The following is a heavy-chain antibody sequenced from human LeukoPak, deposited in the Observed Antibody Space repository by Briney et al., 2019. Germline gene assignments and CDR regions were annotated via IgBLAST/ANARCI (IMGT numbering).Heavy chain of an antibody. V-gene: IGHV3-21*01. CDR3: ARDDDSSGYYSNPFDY. CDR2: ISSSSSYI. CDR1: GFTFSSYS. J-gene: IGHJ4*02. Sequence: GGSLRLSCAASGFTFSSYSMNWVRQAPGKGLEWVSSISSSSSYIYYADSVKGRFTISRDNAKNSLYLQMNSLRAEDTAVYYCARDDDSSGYYSNPFDYWGQGTLVTVSS. D-gene: IGHD3-22*01.